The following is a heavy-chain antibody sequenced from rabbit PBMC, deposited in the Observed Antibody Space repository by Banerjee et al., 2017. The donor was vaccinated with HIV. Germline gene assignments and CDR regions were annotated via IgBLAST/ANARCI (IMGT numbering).Heavy chain of an antibody. V-gene: IGHV1S40*01. Sequence: QSLEESGGDLVKPGASLTLTCTASGFSFSSSYYMCWVRQAPGKGPEWIACIYGGSSGSTYYASWAKGPFTISKTSSTTVTLQMTSLTAADTATYFCARDLAGVIGWNFNLWGQGTLVTVS. D-gene: IGHD4-1*01. CDR2: IYGGSSGST. CDR1: GFSFSSSYY. CDR3: ARDLAGVIGWNFNL. J-gene: IGHJ4*01.